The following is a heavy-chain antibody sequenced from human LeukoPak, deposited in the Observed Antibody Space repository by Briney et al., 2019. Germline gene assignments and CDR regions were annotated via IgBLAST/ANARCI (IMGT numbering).Heavy chain of an antibody. D-gene: IGHD3-10*01. CDR2: ISAYNGNT. CDR1: GYTFTSYG. Sequence: GASVKVSCKASGYTFTSYGISWVRQAPGQGLEWMGWISAYNGNTNYAQKLQGRVTMTTDTSTSTAYMELRSLRSEDTAVYYCARAYRYYYGSGSAPPPSYDAFDIWGQGTMVTVSS. CDR3: ARAYRYYYGSGSAPPPSYDAFDI. V-gene: IGHV1-18*01. J-gene: IGHJ3*02.